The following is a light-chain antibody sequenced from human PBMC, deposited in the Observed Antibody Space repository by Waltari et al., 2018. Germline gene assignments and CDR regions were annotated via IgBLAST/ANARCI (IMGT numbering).Light chain of an antibody. CDR1: RSDVGRYNL. CDR2: GVS. J-gene: IGLJ2*01. CDR3: CSYAGSFTVI. Sequence: QSTLTQPASVSGSPGQSITIPCTGTRSDVGRYNLVSCFQQHPGKAPKLMIYGVSKRPSGVSTRFSGSKSGNTASLTISGLQAEDEADYHCCSYAGSFTVIFGGGTKLTVL. V-gene: IGLV2-23*02.